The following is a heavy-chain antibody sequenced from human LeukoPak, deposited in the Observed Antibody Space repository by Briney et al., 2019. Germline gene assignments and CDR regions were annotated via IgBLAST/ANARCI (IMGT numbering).Heavy chain of an antibody. V-gene: IGHV3-74*01. D-gene: IGHD2-2*01. CDR1: GSTFSSYW. CDR2: IHTDGSDA. J-gene: IGHJ3*02. CDR3: TSRYCTTTNCYSFDN. Sequence: GGSLRLSCAASGSTFSSYWMHWVRQAPGKGLVWVSHIHTDGSDAYYADSVKGRFTISRDNAKNTLYLQMNSLRVEDTAVYYCTSRYCTTTNCYSFDNWGHGTLVTVSS.